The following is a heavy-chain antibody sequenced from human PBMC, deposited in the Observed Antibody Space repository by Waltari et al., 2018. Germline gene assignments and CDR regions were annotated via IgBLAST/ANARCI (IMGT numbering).Heavy chain of an antibody. D-gene: IGHD3-22*01. V-gene: IGHV1-69*08. CDR2: IIPIFGTA. CDR1: GGTFSSYA. CDR3: ARDIYDSSGYYYYYGMDV. J-gene: IGHJ6*02. Sequence: QVQLVQSGAEVKKPGSSLKVSCKASGGTFSSYAISSVRQAPGQGLEWMGRIIPIFGTANYAQKFQGRVTITADKSTSTAYMELSSLRSEDTAVYYCARDIYDSSGYYYYYGMDVWGQGTTVTVSS.